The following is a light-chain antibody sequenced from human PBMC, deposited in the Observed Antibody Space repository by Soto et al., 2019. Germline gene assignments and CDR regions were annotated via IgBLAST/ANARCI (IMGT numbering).Light chain of an antibody. CDR1: SGDVESYNL. CDR3: CSYAGSSTLGV. Sequence: QSVLTQPASVSGSPGQSITISCTGTSGDVESYNLVSWYQQHPGKAPKLMIYEGSKRPSGVSNRFSGSKSGNTASLTISGLQAEDEADYHCCSYAGSSTLGVFGGGTKLTVL. CDR2: EGS. J-gene: IGLJ2*01. V-gene: IGLV2-23*01.